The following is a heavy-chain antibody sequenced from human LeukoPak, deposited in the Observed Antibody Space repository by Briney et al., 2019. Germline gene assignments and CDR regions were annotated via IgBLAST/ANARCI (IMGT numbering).Heavy chain of an antibody. CDR1: GFTFSSYG. J-gene: IGHJ4*02. CDR3: AKVSGYSNYFDS. D-gene: IGHD5-18*01. CDR2: IRYDGSNE. Sequence: GGSLRLSCAASGFTFSSYGMHWVRQAPGKGLEWVAFIRYDGSNEYYADSVKGRFTISRDNSKNTLYLQMNSLRAEDTAVYYCAKVSGYSNYFDSWGQGTLVTVSS. V-gene: IGHV3-30*02.